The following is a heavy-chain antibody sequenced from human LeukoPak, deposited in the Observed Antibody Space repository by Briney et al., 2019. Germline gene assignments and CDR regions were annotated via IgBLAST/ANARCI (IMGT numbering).Heavy chain of an antibody. Sequence: SEPLSLTSTVSGGSISSSSYYWGWIRQPPGKGLEWIGSIYYSGSTYYNPSLKSRVNISVDTSKNQFSLKLSSVTAADTGVYYCAREYGSFSGADYWGQGTLVSVSS. CDR1: GGSISSSSYY. V-gene: IGHV4-39*07. D-gene: IGHD3-3*01. CDR3: AREYGSFSGADY. J-gene: IGHJ4*02. CDR2: IYYSGST.